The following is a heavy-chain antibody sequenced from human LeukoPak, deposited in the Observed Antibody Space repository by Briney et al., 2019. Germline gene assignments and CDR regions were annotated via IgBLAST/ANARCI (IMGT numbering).Heavy chain of an antibody. V-gene: IGHV4-59*01. J-gene: IGHJ3*02. CDR3: ARHATRWYDSSGYTAFDI. Sequence: SETLSLTCTVSGGSISSYYWSWIRQPPGKGLEWIGYIYYSGSTNYNPSLKSRVTISVDTSKNQFSLKLSSVTAADTAVYYRARHATRWYDSSGYTAFDIWGQGTMVTVSS. CDR2: IYYSGST. CDR1: GGSISSYY. D-gene: IGHD3-22*01.